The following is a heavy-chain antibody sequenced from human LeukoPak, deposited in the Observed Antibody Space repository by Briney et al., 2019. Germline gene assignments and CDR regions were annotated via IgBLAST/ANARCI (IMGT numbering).Heavy chain of an antibody. Sequence: GGSLRLSCAASGFTFSSYSMNWARQAPGKGLEWVAVISYDGSNKYYADSVKGRFTISRDNSKNTLYLQMNSLRAEDTAVYYCARAKPYYDILTGPYYYYYGMDVWGQGTTVTVSS. V-gene: IGHV3-30*03. CDR3: ARAKPYYDILTGPYYYYYGMDV. D-gene: IGHD3-9*01. CDR2: ISYDGSNK. CDR1: GFTFSSYS. J-gene: IGHJ6*02.